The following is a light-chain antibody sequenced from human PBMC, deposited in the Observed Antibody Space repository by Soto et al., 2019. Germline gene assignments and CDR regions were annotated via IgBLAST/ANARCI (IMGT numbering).Light chain of an antibody. CDR1: QSVSSN. V-gene: IGKV3-15*01. J-gene: IGKJ4*01. CDR3: QQYNDWPLT. Sequence: EKVMTQSPATLSVSPGERATLSCRASQSVSSNLVWYQQKPGQVPRLLIYGASTRATGFPARFSGSGSGTEFTLTISSLQSEDFAVYYCQQYNDWPLTFGGGTKVEIK. CDR2: GAS.